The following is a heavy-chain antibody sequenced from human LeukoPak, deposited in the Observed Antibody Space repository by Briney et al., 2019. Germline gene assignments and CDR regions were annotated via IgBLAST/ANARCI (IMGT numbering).Heavy chain of an antibody. CDR1: GGSISSGGYS. CDR3: ARHDYDFWSGYPNWFDP. D-gene: IGHD3-3*01. V-gene: IGHV4-61*08. Sequence: SETLSLTCAVSGGSISSGGYSWSWIRQPPGKGLEWIGYIYYSGSTNYNPSLKSRVTISVDTSKNQFSLKLSSVTAADTAVYYCARHDYDFWSGYPNWFDPWGQGTLVTVSS. CDR2: IYYSGST. J-gene: IGHJ5*02.